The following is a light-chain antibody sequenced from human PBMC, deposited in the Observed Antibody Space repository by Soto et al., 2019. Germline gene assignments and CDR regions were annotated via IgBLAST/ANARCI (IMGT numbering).Light chain of an antibody. J-gene: IGLJ1*01. CDR1: SSDVGGYNY. V-gene: IGLV2-14*01. Sequence: QSVLTQPASVSGSPVQAITISCTGTSSDVGGYNYVSWYQQHPGKAPKLMIYDVSNRPSGVSNRFSGSKSGNTASLTISGLQAEDEADYYCSSYTSTFYVFGTGTKATVL. CDR3: SSYTSTFYV. CDR2: DVS.